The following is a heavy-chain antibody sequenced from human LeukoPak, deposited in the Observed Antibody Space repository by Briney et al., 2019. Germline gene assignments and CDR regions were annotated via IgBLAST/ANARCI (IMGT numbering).Heavy chain of an antibody. J-gene: IGHJ4*02. CDR3: ARTPFDLEMATITGYFDY. CDR1: GFTVSSNY. Sequence: PGGSLRPSCAASGFTVSSNYMSWVRQAPGKGLEWVSVIYSGGSTYYADSVKGRFTISRDNSKNTLYLQMNSLRAEDTAVYYCARTPFDLEMATITGYFDYWGQGTLVTVSS. V-gene: IGHV3-66*01. D-gene: IGHD5-24*01. CDR2: IYSGGST.